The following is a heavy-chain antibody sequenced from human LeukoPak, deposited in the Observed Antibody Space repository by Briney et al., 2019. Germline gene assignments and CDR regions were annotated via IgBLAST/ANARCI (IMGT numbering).Heavy chain of an antibody. D-gene: IGHD3-10*01. V-gene: IGHV4-59*01. CDR3: ARVGGSGSYYPPFLDY. Sequence: SETLSLTCTVSGGSISNYYWSWIRQPPGKGLEWIGYIFYSGSTNYNPSLKSRVTISVDTSKNQFSLKLSSVTAADTAVYYCARVGGSGSYYPPFLDYWGQGTLVTVSS. J-gene: IGHJ4*02. CDR1: GGSISNYY. CDR2: IFYSGST.